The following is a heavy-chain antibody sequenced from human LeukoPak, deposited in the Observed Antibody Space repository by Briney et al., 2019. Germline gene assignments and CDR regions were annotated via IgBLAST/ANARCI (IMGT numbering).Heavy chain of an antibody. Sequence: SVKVSCKASGGTFSSYAISWVRQAPGQGLEWMGGIIPIFGTANYAQKFQGRVTITADKSTSTAYMELSSLRSEDTAVYYCARAYYYDSSGYYYNAFDIWGQGTMVTVSS. CDR1: GGTFSSYA. D-gene: IGHD3-22*01. J-gene: IGHJ3*02. CDR2: IIPIFGTA. CDR3: ARAYYYDSSGYYYNAFDI. V-gene: IGHV1-69*06.